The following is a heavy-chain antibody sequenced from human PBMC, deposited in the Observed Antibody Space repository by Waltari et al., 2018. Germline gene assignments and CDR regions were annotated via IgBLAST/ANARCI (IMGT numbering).Heavy chain of an antibody. CDR3: ARSVEFWRNGLFDP. V-gene: IGHV1-18*01. CDR1: GYNFVTSG. D-gene: IGHD3-3*01. Sequence: QVQLVQSGAEVKKPGAAVRDSCRTSGYNFVTSGISWMRLAPGQGLESLGWLSGQKTNINYGEKFQDIVTMTTDAATTTAYLELRSLRSDDTAVYYCARSVEFWRNGLFDPWGQGTLVTVSS. CDR2: LSGQKTNI. J-gene: IGHJ5*02.